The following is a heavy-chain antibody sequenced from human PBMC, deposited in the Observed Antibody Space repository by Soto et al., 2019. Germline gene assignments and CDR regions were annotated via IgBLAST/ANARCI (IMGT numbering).Heavy chain of an antibody. CDR1: GGTFSGYA. CDR2: IIPIFGIT. V-gene: IGHV1-69*01. D-gene: IGHD1-20*01. Sequence: QAHLMQSGAEVKKPGSSVKVSCKASGGTFSGYAISWVRQRPGRGLEWMGGIIPIFGITTYAEKFQGRITLAADESTGTALMDMRSLISQGTAVYYWARDTRSITGTTSSEDFQFWGPGTLVSVSS. CDR3: ARDTRSITGTTSSEDFQF. J-gene: IGHJ1*01.